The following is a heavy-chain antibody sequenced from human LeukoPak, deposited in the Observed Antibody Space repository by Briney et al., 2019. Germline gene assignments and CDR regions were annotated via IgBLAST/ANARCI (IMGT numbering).Heavy chain of an antibody. J-gene: IGHJ4*02. CDR3: ARARYGGKPLDY. V-gene: IGHV3-20*01. CDR2: ITWNSGTI. D-gene: IGHD4-23*01. Sequence: PGGSLRLSCAASGFTFSSYAMSWVRQAPGKGLEWVSGITWNSGTIGYADSVKGRFTISRDNAKNSLFLQMNSLRDEDTALYHCARARYGGKPLDYWGQGTLVTVSS. CDR1: GFTFSSYA.